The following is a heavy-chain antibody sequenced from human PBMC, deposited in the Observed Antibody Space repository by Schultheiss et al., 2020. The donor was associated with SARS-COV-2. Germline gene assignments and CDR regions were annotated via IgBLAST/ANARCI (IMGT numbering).Heavy chain of an antibody. Sequence: ASVKVSCKASGYTFTNYGINWVRQAPGQGLEWMEWINPNSGGTNYAQKFQGRVTMTRDTSISTAYMELSSLRSEDTAVYYCARDRGDSSGYYYVSDYWGQGTLVTVSS. V-gene: IGHV1-2*02. CDR3: ARDRGDSSGYYYVSDY. CDR2: INPNSGGT. CDR1: GYTFTNYG. J-gene: IGHJ4*02. D-gene: IGHD3-22*01.